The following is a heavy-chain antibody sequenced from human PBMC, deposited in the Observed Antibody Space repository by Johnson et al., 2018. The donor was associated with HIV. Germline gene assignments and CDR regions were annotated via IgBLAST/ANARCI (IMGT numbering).Heavy chain of an antibody. Sequence: VQLVESGGGLVQPGGSLRLSCAVSGLTISRNAMTWVRQAPGKGLEWVSGISGSDGRTYYADSLKGRFTISRENAKNSLYLQMNSLRAGDTAVYYCARDADAFDIWGQGTMVTVSS. J-gene: IGHJ3*02. CDR1: GLTISRNA. CDR3: ARDADAFDI. V-gene: IGHV3-23*04. CDR2: ISGSDGRT.